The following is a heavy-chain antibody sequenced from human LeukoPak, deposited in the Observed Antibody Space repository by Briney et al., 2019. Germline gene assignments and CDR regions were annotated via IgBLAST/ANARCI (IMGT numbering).Heavy chain of an antibody. Sequence: GGSLRLSCAASGFTFDDYTMHWVRQAPGKGLEWVSGITWNSGSIGYADSVRGRFTISRDNAKNSLYLEMNSLRAEDTALYYCAKEDHFASWGQEALVTVSS. CDR1: GFTFDDYT. CDR3: AKEDHFAS. V-gene: IGHV3-9*01. J-gene: IGHJ4*02. CDR2: ITWNSGSI.